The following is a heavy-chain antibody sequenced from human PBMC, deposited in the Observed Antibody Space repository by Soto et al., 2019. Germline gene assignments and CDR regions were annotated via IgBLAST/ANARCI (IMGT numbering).Heavy chain of an antibody. Sequence: EVQLVESGGGLVQPGGSLRLSCVASGFTFSTYWMHWVRQAPGKGLVWVSRINPDGSTTSYADSVKGRFTISRDNAKNTVYLQMNRLRAEDTGVYYCARGLRNYYGVDVWGQGTTVTVSS. CDR2: INPDGSTT. V-gene: IGHV3-74*01. CDR3: ARGLRNYYGVDV. D-gene: IGHD5-12*01. CDR1: GFTFSTYW. J-gene: IGHJ6*02.